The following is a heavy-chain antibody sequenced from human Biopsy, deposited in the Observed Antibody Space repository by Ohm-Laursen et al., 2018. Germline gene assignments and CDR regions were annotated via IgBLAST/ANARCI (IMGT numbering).Heavy chain of an antibody. CDR2: IYYSGNT. CDR1: GGSISDSTYH. J-gene: IGHJ4*02. CDR3: ARQVDFWSGYVDY. V-gene: IGHV4-39*01. Sequence: PSETLSLTCTVSGGSISDSTYHWGWIRQSPGKGLEWIGNIYYSGNTDYSPSLKSRVTISVDTSSNQFSLKLRSVTAADTAVYYCARQVDFWSGYVDYWGQGTLVAVSS. D-gene: IGHD3-3*01.